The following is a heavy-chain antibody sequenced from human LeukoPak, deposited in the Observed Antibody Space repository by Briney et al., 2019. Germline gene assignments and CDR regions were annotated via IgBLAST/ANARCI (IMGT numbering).Heavy chain of an antibody. V-gene: IGHV3-30*18. CDR3: AKAEGQGLTGYYRPFDY. CDR1: GFTFSSYG. Sequence: GGSLRLSCAATGFTFSSYGMHWVRQAPGKGLEWVAVISYDGSNKYYADSVKGRFTISRDNSKNTLYLQMNSLRAEDTAVYYCAKAEGQGLTGYYRPFDYWGQGTLVTVSS. D-gene: IGHD3-9*01. CDR2: ISYDGSNK. J-gene: IGHJ4*02.